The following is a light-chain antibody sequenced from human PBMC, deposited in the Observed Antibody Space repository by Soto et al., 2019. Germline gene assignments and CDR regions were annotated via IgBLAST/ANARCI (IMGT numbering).Light chain of an antibody. V-gene: IGKV1-27*01. J-gene: IGKJ4*01. CDR3: QKYTNVPT. CDR2: AAS. CDR1: QGISNY. Sequence: DIPMTQSPSSLSASVGDRVTITCRASQGISNYLAWYQQIPGKVPKLLISAASTWQSGVPSRFSGSGSGTDFTLTISSLQPEDVATYYCQKYTNVPTFGGGTKVEIK.